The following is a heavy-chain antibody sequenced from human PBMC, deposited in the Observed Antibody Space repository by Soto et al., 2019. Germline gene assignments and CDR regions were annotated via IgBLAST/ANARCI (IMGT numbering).Heavy chain of an antibody. J-gene: IGHJ4*02. CDR3: ARDNGGWLVDY. V-gene: IGHV3-30-3*01. D-gene: IGHD6-19*01. CDR1: GFTFSSYA. Sequence: GGSLRLSCAASGFTFSSYAMHWVRQAPGKGLEWVAVISYDGSNKYYADSVKGRFTISRDNSKNTLYLQMNSLRAEDTAVYYCARDNGGWLVDYWGQGTLVTVSS. CDR2: ISYDGSNK.